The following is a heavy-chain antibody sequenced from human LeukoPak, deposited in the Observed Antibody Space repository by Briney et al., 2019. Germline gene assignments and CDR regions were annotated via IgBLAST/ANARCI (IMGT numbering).Heavy chain of an antibody. J-gene: IGHJ4*02. Sequence: ASVKVSCKASGYTFTSYDINWVRQATGQGLERMGWMNPNSGNTGYAQKFQGRVTITRNTSISTAYMELSSLRSEDTAVYYCARARYYDFWSGYDYWGQGTLVTVSS. D-gene: IGHD3-3*01. CDR1: GYTFTSYD. V-gene: IGHV1-8*03. CDR3: ARARYYDFWSGYDY. CDR2: MNPNSGNT.